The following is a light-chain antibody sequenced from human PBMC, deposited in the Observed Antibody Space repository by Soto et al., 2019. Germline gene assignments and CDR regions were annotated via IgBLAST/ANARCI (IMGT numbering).Light chain of an antibody. J-gene: IGLJ2*01. CDR3: SSYTSSSTFVL. V-gene: IGLV2-18*02. CDR1: SSDVGSYNR. Sequence: QYALTQPPSVSGSPGQSVTISCTGTSSDVGSYNRVSWYQQPPGTAPKLMIYEVSNRPSGVPDRFSGSKSGNTASLTISGLQAEDEADYYCSSYTSSSTFVLFGGGTQLTVL. CDR2: EVS.